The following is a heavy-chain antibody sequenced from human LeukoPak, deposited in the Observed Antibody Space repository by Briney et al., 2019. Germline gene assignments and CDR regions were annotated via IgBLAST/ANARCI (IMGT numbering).Heavy chain of an antibody. Sequence: ASVKVSCKASGYTFTSYYMHWVRQAPGQGLEWMGIINPSGGSTSYAQKFQGRVTMTRDMSTSTVYMELSSLRSEDTAVYYCARDRARGYSYGYDDYWGQGTLVTVSS. CDR1: GYTFTSYY. D-gene: IGHD5-18*01. CDR2: INPSGGST. J-gene: IGHJ4*02. V-gene: IGHV1-46*01. CDR3: ARDRARGYSYGYDDY.